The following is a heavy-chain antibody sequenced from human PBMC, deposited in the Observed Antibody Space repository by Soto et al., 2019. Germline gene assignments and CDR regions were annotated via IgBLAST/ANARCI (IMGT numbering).Heavy chain of an antibody. CDR3: AKDPDYSSGWFEYFQH. J-gene: IGHJ1*01. V-gene: IGHV3-30*18. CDR2: ISYDGSNK. Sequence: QVQLVESGGGVVQPGRSLRLSCAASGFTFSSYGMHWVRQAPGKGLEWVAVISYDGSNKYYADSVKGRFTISRDNSKNTLYLQMNSLRAEDTAVYYCAKDPDYSSGWFEYFQHWGQGTLVTVSS. D-gene: IGHD6-19*01. CDR1: GFTFSSYG.